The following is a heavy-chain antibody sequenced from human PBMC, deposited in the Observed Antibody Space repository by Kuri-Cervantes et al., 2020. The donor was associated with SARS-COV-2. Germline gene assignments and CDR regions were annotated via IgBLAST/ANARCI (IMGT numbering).Heavy chain of an antibody. Sequence: ASVKVSCKASGYTFSGYYMHWVRQAPGQGLEWMGWINPNSGATDYAQKFQGRVTVTRDTSISTAYMELSSLSSDATAVYYCARLVAVSAPSGYCGLDGWGQGTTVTVSS. CDR1: GYTFSGYY. J-gene: IGHJ6*02. CDR2: INPNSGAT. V-gene: IGHV1-2*02. CDR3: ARLVAVSAPSGYCGLDG. D-gene: IGHD6-19*01.